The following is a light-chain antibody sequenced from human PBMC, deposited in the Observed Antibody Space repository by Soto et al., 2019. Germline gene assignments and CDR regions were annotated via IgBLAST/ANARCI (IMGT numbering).Light chain of an antibody. Sequence: DIQMTQSPSTLSASVGDRITITCRASQSISNRLAWYRQTPGKAPRLLIYKASTLQSGAPSRFSGSGSGTEVALAISGVQPDDFATYYCQQYNGYPLTFGGGTKVDVK. CDR1: QSISNR. CDR3: QQYNGYPLT. J-gene: IGKJ4*01. CDR2: KAS. V-gene: IGKV1-5*03.